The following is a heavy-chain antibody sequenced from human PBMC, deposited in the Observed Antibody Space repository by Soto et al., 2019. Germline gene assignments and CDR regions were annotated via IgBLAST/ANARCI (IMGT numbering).Heavy chain of an antibody. J-gene: IGHJ6*02. CDR3: AREGLLWFGESKQDV. D-gene: IGHD3-10*01. CDR2: IYSGGST. Sequence: PGGSLRLSCAASGFTVSSNYMSWVRQAPGKGLEWVSVIYSGGSTYYADSVKGRFTISRDNSKNTLYLQMNSLRAEDTAVYYCAREGLLWFGESKQDVWGQGTTVTVSS. V-gene: IGHV3-66*01. CDR1: GFTVSSNY.